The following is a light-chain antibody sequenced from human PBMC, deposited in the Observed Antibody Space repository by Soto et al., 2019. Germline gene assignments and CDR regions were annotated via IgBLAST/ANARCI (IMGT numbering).Light chain of an antibody. CDR3: QKYNSASLFT. CDR1: QDISNY. V-gene: IGKV1-27*01. Sequence: DIQMTQSPSSLSVSVGDRVTITCRASQDISNYLAWYQQKPGKVPNLLIFAASTLQSGVPSRFSSSGSGTDFTLTISSLQPEDVVTYYCQKYNSASLFTLGQGTKVDIK. J-gene: IGKJ3*01. CDR2: AAS.